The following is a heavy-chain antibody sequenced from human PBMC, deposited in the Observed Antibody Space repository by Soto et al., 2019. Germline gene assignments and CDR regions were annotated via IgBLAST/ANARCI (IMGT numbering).Heavy chain of an antibody. Sequence: RGSLRLSCAASGFTFSDYYMSWIRQAPGKVLEWVSYISSSGSTIYYADSVKGRFTISRDNAKNSLYLQMNSLRAEDTAVYYCARDTHCSSTSCYAYDYWGQGTLVTVS. CDR1: GFTFSDYY. V-gene: IGHV3-11*01. CDR2: ISSSGSTI. J-gene: IGHJ4*02. D-gene: IGHD2-2*01. CDR3: ARDTHCSSTSCYAYDY.